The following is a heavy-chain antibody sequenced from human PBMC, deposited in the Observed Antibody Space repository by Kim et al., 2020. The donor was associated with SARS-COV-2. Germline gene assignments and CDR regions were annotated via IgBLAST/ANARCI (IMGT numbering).Heavy chain of an antibody. J-gene: IGHJ3*02. Sequence: GGSLRLSCAASGFTFSSYSMNWVRQAPGKGLEWVSSISSSSSYIYYADSVKGRFTISRDNAKNSLYLQMNSLRAEDTAVYYCAKVWGPDAFDIWGQGTMVTVSS. CDR1: GFTFSSYS. D-gene: IGHD1-20*01. CDR3: AKVWGPDAFDI. CDR2: ISSSSSYI. V-gene: IGHV3-21*01.